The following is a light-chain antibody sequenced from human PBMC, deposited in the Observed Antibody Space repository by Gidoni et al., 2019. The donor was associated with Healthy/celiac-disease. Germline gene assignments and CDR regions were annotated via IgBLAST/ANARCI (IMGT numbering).Light chain of an antibody. CDR1: SLRNYY. CDR2: GKN. V-gene: IGLV3-19*01. CDR3: NSRDSSGNHVA. J-gene: IGLJ2*01. Sequence: SSELTQDPAVSVALGQTVRITCQGDSLRNYYASWYQQKPGQAPVLVIYGKNSRPSGIPDRFSGSSSGNTASLTITGAQAEDEADYYCNSRDSSGNHVAFGGGTKLTVL.